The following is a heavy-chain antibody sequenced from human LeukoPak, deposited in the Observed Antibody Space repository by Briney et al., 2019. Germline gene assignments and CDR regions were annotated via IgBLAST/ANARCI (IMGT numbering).Heavy chain of an antibody. D-gene: IGHD2-2*01. CDR2: IWYDGSNK. V-gene: IGHV3-33*01. Sequence: PGRSLRLSCAASGFTFSSYGMHWVRQAPGKGLEWVAVIWYDGSNKYYADSVKGRFTISRDNAKNSLYLQMNSLRAEDTAVYYCARDAGSSVRGIFDYWGQGTLVTVSS. CDR3: ARDAGSSVRGIFDY. CDR1: GFTFSSYG. J-gene: IGHJ4*02.